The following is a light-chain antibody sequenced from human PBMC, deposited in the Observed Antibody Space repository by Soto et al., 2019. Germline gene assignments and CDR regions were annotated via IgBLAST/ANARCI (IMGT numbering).Light chain of an antibody. CDR1: QSVSSY. CDR3: QQRSNWLGLT. J-gene: IGKJ4*01. Sequence: EIVLTQSPATLSLSPGERATLSCRASQSVSSYLAWYQQKPGQAPRLLIYDASNRATGIPATFSGSVSGTDYTVPSISLEMEDCRVDYCQQRSNWLGLTFGGGTKVEIK. V-gene: IGKV3-11*01. CDR2: DAS.